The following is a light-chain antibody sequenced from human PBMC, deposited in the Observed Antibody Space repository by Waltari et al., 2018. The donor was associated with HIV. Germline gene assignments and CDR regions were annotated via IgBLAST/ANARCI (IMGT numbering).Light chain of an antibody. V-gene: IGKV1-12*01. CDR3: QQASSLPLT. CDR2: AAS. J-gene: IGKJ4*01. CDR1: QSIGRW. Sequence: DIQLTPSPSSVSASVGDIVTITCRASQSIGRWLVWYQQTPGKAPKLLIYAASTLQAGVPSRFSGSGSGTSFTLTISSLQPEDFATYYCQQASSLPLTFGEGTKVEIK.